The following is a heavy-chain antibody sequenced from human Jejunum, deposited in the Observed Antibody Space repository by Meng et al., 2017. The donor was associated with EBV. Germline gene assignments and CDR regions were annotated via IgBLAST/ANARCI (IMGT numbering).Heavy chain of an antibody. Sequence: VQPVEAGVKVKKPGASVKVSGKASGYTFTRYGSSWVRHAPGQGPEWMGWTTVYNGNTNYAPRLQGRVTMTTDLSTSTAYMELRSLRSDATAVYYCARDSSGYNANDKVSDYWGQGTLVTVSS. CDR3: ARDSSGYNANDKVSDY. J-gene: IGHJ4*01. V-gene: IGHV1-18*01. CDR1: GYTFTRYG. CDR2: TTVYNGNT. D-gene: IGHD5-12*01.